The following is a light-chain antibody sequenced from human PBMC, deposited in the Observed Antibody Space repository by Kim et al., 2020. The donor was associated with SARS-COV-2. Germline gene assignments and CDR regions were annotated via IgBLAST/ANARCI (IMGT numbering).Light chain of an antibody. CDR1: SLRSYS. Sequence: SSELTQDPAVSVALGQTVRITCQGDSLRSYSANWYQQKPGQAPLLVIYGKNNRPSGIPDRFSGTSSGNTASLTITGAQAEDEDDYYCNSRKSSGNPYVFGSGTKVTVL. CDR2: GKN. V-gene: IGLV3-19*01. CDR3: NSRKSSGNPYV. J-gene: IGLJ1*01.